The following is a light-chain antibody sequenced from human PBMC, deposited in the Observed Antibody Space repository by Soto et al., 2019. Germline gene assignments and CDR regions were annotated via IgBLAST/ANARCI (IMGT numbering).Light chain of an antibody. CDR2: RDN. V-gene: IGLV3-9*01. Sequence: YELTQPLSVSVALGQTARLTCGGNNIGTKSVHWYQQKPGQAPVLVIYRDNNRPSGIPERFSGSNSGNTATLTLSRAQAGDESDYSCQVWDSSTVVFGGGTKLTVL. CDR3: QVWDSSTVV. J-gene: IGLJ2*01. CDR1: NIGTKS.